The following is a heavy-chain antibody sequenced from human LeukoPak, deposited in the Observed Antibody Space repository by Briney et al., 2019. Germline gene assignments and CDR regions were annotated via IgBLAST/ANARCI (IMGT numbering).Heavy chain of an antibody. Sequence: SETLSLTCTVSGGSISSYYWSWIRQPPGKGLEWIGYIYYSGSTNYNPSLKSRVTISVDTSKNQFSLKLSSVTAADTAVYYCARLRRPGTTSDYWGQGTLVTVSS. J-gene: IGHJ4*02. CDR1: GGSISSYY. V-gene: IGHV4-59*08. D-gene: IGHD4-17*01. CDR3: ARLRRPGTTSDY. CDR2: IYYSGST.